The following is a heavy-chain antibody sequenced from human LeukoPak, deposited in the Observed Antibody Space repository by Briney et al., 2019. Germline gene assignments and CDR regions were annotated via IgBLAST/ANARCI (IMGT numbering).Heavy chain of an antibody. CDR1: GGSISSSNW. V-gene: IGHV4-4*02. Sequence: SGTLSLTCAVSGGSISSSNWWSWVRQPPGKGLEWIGEIYHSGSTNYNPSLKSRVTISVDKSKNQFSLKLSSVTAADTAVYYCARDQGAVAGTWAYYYGMDVWGQGTTVTVSS. J-gene: IGHJ6*02. CDR3: ARDQGAVAGTWAYYYGMDV. D-gene: IGHD6-19*01. CDR2: IYHSGST.